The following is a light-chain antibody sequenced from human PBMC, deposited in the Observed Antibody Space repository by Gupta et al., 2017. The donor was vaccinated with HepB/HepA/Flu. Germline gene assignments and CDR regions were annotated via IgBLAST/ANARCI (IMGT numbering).Light chain of an antibody. CDR3: AAWDDSLNGRWV. CDR1: SSNIGSNT. Sequence: QSVLTQPPSTSGTPGQRVPISCSGSSSNIGSNTVNWYQQLPGTDPKPLIYSNKHRPSGVPGRFSGSKAGTSAYLAISGLQSGDGADYYCAAWDDSLNGRWVFGGGTKLTVL. CDR2: SNK. J-gene: IGLJ3*02. V-gene: IGLV1-44*01.